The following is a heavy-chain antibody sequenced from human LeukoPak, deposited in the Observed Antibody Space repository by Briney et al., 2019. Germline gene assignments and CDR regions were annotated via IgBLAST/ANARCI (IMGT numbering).Heavy chain of an antibody. J-gene: IGHJ4*02. CDR3: ARERCSSSSCFPDY. Sequence: GGSLRLSCAASGFTFSSYWMTWVRQAPGKGLEWVANIKQDGSEKSYVDSVKGRFTISRDNAKNSLYLQMNSLRAEDTAVYYCARERCSSSSCFPDYRGQGTLVPVSS. D-gene: IGHD2-2*01. CDR2: IKQDGSEK. CDR1: GFTFSSYW. V-gene: IGHV3-7*01.